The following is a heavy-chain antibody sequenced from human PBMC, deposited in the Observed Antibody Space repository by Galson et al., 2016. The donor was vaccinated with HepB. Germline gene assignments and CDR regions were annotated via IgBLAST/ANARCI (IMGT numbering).Heavy chain of an antibody. V-gene: IGHV1-69*13. CDR3: ANRVYPAAGEVYYYYTMDV. D-gene: IGHD2-2*01. CDR1: GGTFSNYA. Sequence: SVKVSCKASGGTFSNYAISWVRQAPGQGLEWMGGIIPLFGTTNYAHNFQGRVTITADESTSTFYMELNNLRSDDTAVYFCANRVYPAAGEVYYYYTMDVWGQGTTVTVSS. CDR2: IIPLFGTT. J-gene: IGHJ6*02.